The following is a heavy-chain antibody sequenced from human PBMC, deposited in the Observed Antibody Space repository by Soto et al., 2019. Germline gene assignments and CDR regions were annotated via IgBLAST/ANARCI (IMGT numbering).Heavy chain of an antibody. CDR1: GGSISSYY. CDR2: IYYSGST. J-gene: IGHJ5*02. Sequence: SETLSLTCTVSGGSISSYYWSWIRQPPGKGLEWIGYIYYSGSTNYNPSLKSRVTISVDTSKNQFSLKLSSVTAADTAVYYCARVNYGSGSYNWFDPWGQGTLVTVSS. CDR3: ARVNYGSGSYNWFDP. V-gene: IGHV4-59*08. D-gene: IGHD3-10*01.